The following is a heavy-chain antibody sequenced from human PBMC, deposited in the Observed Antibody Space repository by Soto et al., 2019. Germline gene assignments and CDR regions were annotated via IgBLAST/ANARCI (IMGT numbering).Heavy chain of an antibody. CDR3: ARGFGGYAVDH. CDR2: MSTSGRTK. J-gene: IGHJ4*02. D-gene: IGHD5-12*01. CDR1: GFTFSDYY. V-gene: IGHV3-11*01. Sequence: GGSLRLSCAASGFTFSDYYMSWIRQAPGKGLEWVSYMSTSGRTKYYADSVKGRFTISRDNARNSLYLHMTTLTAADTAVYYCARGFGGYAVDHWGQGTLVTVSS.